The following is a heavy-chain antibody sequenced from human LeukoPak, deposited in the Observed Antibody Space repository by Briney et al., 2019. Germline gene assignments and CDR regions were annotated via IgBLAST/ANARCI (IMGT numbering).Heavy chain of an antibody. CDR3: ARLGAVAGYFDY. D-gene: IGHD6-19*01. CDR2: IIPIFGTA. CDR1: GGTFSSYA. V-gene: IGHV1-69*13. J-gene: IGHJ4*02. Sequence: GASVKVSCKASGGTFSSYAISWVRQAPGQGLEWMGGIIPIFGTANYAQKFQGRVTITADESTSTACMELSSLRSEDTAVYYCARLGAVAGYFDYWGQGTLVTVSS.